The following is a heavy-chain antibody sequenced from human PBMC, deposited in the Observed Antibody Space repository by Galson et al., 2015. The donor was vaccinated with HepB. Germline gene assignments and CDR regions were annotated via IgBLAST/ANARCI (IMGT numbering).Heavy chain of an antibody. Sequence: SVKVSCKASGGTFSRYAISWVRQAPGQGLEWMGGIIPIFGTANYAQKFQGRVTITADESTSTAYMELSSLRSEDTAVYYCAYDSRRLMTTVTTGRYYFDYWGQGTLVTVSS. V-gene: IGHV1-69*13. J-gene: IGHJ4*02. CDR3: AYDSRRLMTTVTTGRYYFDY. CDR1: GGTFSRYA. CDR2: IIPIFGTA. D-gene: IGHD4-11*01.